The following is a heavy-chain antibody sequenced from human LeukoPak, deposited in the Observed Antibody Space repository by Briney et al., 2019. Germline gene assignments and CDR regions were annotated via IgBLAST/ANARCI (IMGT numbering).Heavy chain of an antibody. CDR2: VYYSGST. V-gene: IGHV4-31*03. Sequence: SQTPSLTCTVSGGSISSGGYYWSWIRQHPGKGLEWIGDVYYSGSTYYNPSLKSRVTISVDTSKNQLSLKLSSVTAADTAVYYCARVSLVRGVIKTPPNWFDPWGQGTLVTVSS. CDR1: GGSISSGGYY. J-gene: IGHJ5*02. CDR3: ARVSLVRGVIKTPPNWFDP. D-gene: IGHD3-10*01.